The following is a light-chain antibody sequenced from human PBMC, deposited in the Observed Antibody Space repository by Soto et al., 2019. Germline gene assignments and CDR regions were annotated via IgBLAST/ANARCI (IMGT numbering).Light chain of an antibody. CDR2: GAS. J-gene: IGKJ3*01. CDR1: QSISNN. Sequence: EIVMTQSPATLSVSPGERATLSCRANQSISNNLAWYQQKPGQAPRLLIYGASTSATGLTARFSGSGSGTEFTLTISSLQSEDFAMYYCQQYNHWPPFTFGPGTKVEIK. V-gene: IGKV3-15*01. CDR3: QQYNHWPPFT.